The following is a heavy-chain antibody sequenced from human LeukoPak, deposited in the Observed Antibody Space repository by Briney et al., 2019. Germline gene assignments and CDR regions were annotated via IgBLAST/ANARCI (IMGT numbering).Heavy chain of an antibody. CDR3: ARGRSELLWFGVDAFDI. Sequence: GASVKVSCKASGYTFTGYYMHWVRQAPGQGLEWMGWINPNSGGTNYAQKFQGRVTMTRDTSISTAYMELSRLRSDDTAVYYCARGRSELLWFGVDAFDIWGQGTMVTVSS. CDR1: GYTFTGYY. V-gene: IGHV1-2*02. CDR2: INPNSGGT. J-gene: IGHJ3*02. D-gene: IGHD3-10*01.